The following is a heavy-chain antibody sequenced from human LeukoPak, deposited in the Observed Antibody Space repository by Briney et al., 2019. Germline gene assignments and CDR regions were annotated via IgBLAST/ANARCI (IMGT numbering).Heavy chain of an antibody. V-gene: IGHV3-30*18. Sequence: GGSLRLSCAASGFTFSSYGMHWVRQAPGKGLKWVAVISYDGSNKYYADSVKGRFTISRDNSKNTLYLQMNSLRAEDTAVYYCAKDDDSSGYYYPHLDYWGQGTLVTVSS. D-gene: IGHD3-22*01. CDR1: GFTFSSYG. CDR3: AKDDDSSGYYYPHLDY. CDR2: ISYDGSNK. J-gene: IGHJ4*02.